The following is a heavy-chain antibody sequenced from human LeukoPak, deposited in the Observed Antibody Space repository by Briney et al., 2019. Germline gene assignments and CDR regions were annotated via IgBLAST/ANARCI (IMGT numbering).Heavy chain of an antibody. Sequence: PGGSLRLSCAASGFTFSNYEMNWIRHAPGRGLEWVGFIRSEAYGGTTEYAASVKGRCIISRDDSKSTAYLQMNSLKTEDTAVYYCVREMFGGDYWGQGTLVTVSS. CDR1: GFTFSNYE. D-gene: IGHD3-10*02. CDR3: VREMFGGDY. J-gene: IGHJ4*02. CDR2: IRSEAYGGTT. V-gene: IGHV3-49*03.